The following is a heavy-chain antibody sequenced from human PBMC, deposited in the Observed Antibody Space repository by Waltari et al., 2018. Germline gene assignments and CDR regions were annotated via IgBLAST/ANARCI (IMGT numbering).Heavy chain of an antibody. D-gene: IGHD3-9*01. Sequence: QVQLVQSGAEVKKPGSSVKVSCKASGGTFSSYAISWVRQAPGQGLEWMGGIIPIFGIANYAQKFQGRVTITADESTSTAYMELSSLRSEDTAVYYCAGVPRGHILTGYYIGVRFDYWGQGTLVTVSS. CDR3: AGVPRGHILTGYYIGVRFDY. CDR1: GGTFSSYA. CDR2: IIPIFGIA. V-gene: IGHV1-69*01. J-gene: IGHJ4*02.